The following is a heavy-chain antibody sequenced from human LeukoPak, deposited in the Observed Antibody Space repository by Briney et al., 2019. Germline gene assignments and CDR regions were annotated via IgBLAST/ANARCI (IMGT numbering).Heavy chain of an antibody. V-gene: IGHV3-7*05. Sequence: PGGSLRLSCAVSGFTFSSHWMNWVRQAPGKGLEWVASVKQDGSTKYYADSVKGRFTITRDNANNSLYLQMDSLRAEDTAVYYCAKAAYCGTDCHYYFEYWGRGTLVIVSS. D-gene: IGHD2-21*02. CDR1: GFTFSSHW. J-gene: IGHJ4*02. CDR2: VKQDGSTK. CDR3: AKAAYCGTDCHYYFEY.